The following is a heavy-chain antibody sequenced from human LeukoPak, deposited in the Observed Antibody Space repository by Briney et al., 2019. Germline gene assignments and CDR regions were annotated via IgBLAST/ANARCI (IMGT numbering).Heavy chain of an antibody. CDR1: GGSISSGRYY. V-gene: IGHV4-61*02. Sequence: PSETLSLTCTVSGGSISSGRYYWSWIRQPAGKGLEWIGRIYASGTTNYSPSLKSRITMSVDTSKNQFSLRLSSVTAADTALYYCAREGGKSFGEVIMTRRGLDYWGQGTLVTVSS. CDR3: AREGGKSFGEVIMTRRGLDY. D-gene: IGHD3-16*02. J-gene: IGHJ4*02. CDR2: IYASGTT.